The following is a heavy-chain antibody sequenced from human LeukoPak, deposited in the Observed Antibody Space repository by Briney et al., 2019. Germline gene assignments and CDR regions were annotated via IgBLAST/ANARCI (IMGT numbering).Heavy chain of an antibody. CDR2: IYKSGST. D-gene: IGHD1-26*01. CDR3: ARRPWGGMDV. V-gene: IGHV4-59*01. Sequence: PSETLSLTCTVSGASISSYYWNWIRQPPGKGLEWIGYIYKSGSTNYNPSLESRATISVDTSKNQFSLKLSSVTAADTAVYYCARRPWGGMDVWGQGTTVTVSS. CDR1: GASISSYY. J-gene: IGHJ6*02.